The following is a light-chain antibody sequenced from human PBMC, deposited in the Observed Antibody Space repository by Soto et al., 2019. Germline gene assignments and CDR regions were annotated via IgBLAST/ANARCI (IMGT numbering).Light chain of an antibody. CDR2: EVN. Sequence: QSALTQPASVSGSPGQSIAISCTGTSSDIGSYNVVAWYQQHPGKAPKLIIYEVNKRPSGVSDRFSGSKSGNTASLAISGLRAEDEADYHCCCSRGGISPTYVFGAGTKVTVL. J-gene: IGLJ1*01. CDR1: SSDIGSYNV. V-gene: IGLV2-23*02. CDR3: CCSRGGISPTYV.